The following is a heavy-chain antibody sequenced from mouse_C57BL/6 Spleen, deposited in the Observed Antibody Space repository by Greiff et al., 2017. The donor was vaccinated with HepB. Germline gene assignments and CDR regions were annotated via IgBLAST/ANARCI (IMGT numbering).Heavy chain of an antibody. CDR1: GYSFTDYN. Sequence: ESGPELVKPGASVKISCKASGYSFTDYNMNWVKQSNGKSLEWIGVINPNYGTTSYNQKFKGKATLTVDQSSSTAYMQLNSLTSEDSAVYYCARSYYYGSSYVGGNYFDYWGQGTTLTVSS. CDR2: INPNYGTT. D-gene: IGHD1-1*01. J-gene: IGHJ2*01. V-gene: IGHV1-39*01. CDR3: ARSYYYGSSYVGGNYFDY.